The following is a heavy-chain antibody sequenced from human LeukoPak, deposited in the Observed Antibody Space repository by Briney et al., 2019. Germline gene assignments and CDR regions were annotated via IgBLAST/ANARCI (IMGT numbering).Heavy chain of an antibody. CDR1: GFTFSDYY. V-gene: IGHV3-11*01. J-gene: IGHJ4*02. Sequence: PGGSLRLSCAASGFTFSDYYMSWIRQAPGKGLEWVSYISSSGSTIYYADSVKGRFAISRDNAKNSLYLQMDSLRAEDTAVYYCASRFGYSYGYPFDYWGQGTLVTVSS. CDR3: ASRFGYSYGYPFDY. D-gene: IGHD5-18*01. CDR2: ISSSGSTI.